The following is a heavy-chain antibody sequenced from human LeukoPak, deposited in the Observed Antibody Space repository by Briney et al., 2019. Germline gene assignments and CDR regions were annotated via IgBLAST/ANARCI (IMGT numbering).Heavy chain of an antibody. CDR1: GGSISSSSYY. D-gene: IGHD3-10*01. CDR3: ASVPYYGSASYGGFFNDY. J-gene: IGHJ4*02. Sequence: PSETLSLTCTVSGGSISSSSYYWGWIRQPPGKGLEWIRSIYYSGRTYYNPSLKSRVTISVDTSKNQFSLKLTSVTAADTAVYYCASVPYYGSASYGGFFNDYWGQGTLATVSS. V-gene: IGHV4-39*07. CDR2: IYYSGRT.